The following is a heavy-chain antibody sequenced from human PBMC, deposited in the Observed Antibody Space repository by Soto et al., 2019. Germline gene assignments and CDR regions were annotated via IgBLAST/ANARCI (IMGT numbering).Heavy chain of an antibody. J-gene: IGHJ4*02. CDR3: ARIQLGSVVTPFDY. V-gene: IGHV2-26*01. D-gene: IGHD2-15*01. CDR1: GFSLSNARMG. CDR2: IFSNDEK. Sequence: QVTLKESGPVLVKPTETLTLTCTVSGFSLSNARMGVSWIRQPPGKALEWLAHIFSNDEKSYSTSLKSRLTISKDTYKRQVVLTMTNMDPVDTATFYCARIQLGSVVTPFDYWGQGTLVTVSS.